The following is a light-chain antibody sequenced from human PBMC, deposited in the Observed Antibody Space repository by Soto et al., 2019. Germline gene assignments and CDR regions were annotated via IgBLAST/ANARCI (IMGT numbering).Light chain of an antibody. CDR2: GAS. V-gene: IGKV3-20*01. CDR3: QQYGSSPPRT. CDR1: QSVSSSY. J-gene: IGKJ1*01. Sequence: EGMLTQSPGTLSLSPGERATLSCRASQSVSSSYLAWYQQKPGQAPRLLIYGASSRATGIPDRFSGSGSGTDFTLTISRLEPEDFAVYYCQQYGSSPPRTFGQGTKV.